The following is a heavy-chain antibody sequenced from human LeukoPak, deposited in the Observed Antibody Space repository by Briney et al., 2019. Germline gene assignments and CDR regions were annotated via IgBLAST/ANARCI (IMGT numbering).Heavy chain of an antibody. V-gene: IGHV4-34*01. J-gene: IGHJ6*02. CDR3: ARLSDIVVVPAAPISYGIDV. D-gene: IGHD2-2*01. CDR2: INHSGST. Sequence: LSETLSLTCAVYGGSFSGYYWSWIRQPPGKGLEWIGEINHSGSTNYNPSLKSRVTISVDTSKNQFSLKLSSVTAADTAVYYCARLSDIVVVPAAPISYGIDVWGQGTTVTVSS. CDR1: GGSFSGYY.